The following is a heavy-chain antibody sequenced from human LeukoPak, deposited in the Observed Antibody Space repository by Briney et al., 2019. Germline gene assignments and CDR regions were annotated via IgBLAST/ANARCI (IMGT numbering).Heavy chain of an antibody. CDR1: GGSISSSSYY. Sequence: SETLSLTCTVSGGSISSSSYYWGWIRQPPGKGLEWIGSIYYSGSTYYNPSLKSRVTISVDTSKNQFSLKLSSVTAADTAVYYCAREVLRYVDWPGDFDYWGQGTLVTVSS. CDR2: IYYSGST. D-gene: IGHD3-9*01. V-gene: IGHV4-39*02. J-gene: IGHJ4*02. CDR3: AREVLRYVDWPGDFDY.